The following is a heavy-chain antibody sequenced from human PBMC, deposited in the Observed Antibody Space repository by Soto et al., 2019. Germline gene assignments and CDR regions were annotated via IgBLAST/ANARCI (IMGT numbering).Heavy chain of an antibody. J-gene: IGHJ5*02. CDR1: GGSISSSSYY. D-gene: IGHD2-8*01. CDR3: ARQGIVLMVYANWFDP. Sequence: SETLSLTCTVSGGSISSSSYYWGWIRQPPGKGLEWIGSIYYSGSTYYSPSLKSRVTISVDTSKSQFSLKLSSVTAADTAVYYCARQGIVLMVYANWFDPWGQGTLVTVSS. CDR2: IYYSGST. V-gene: IGHV4-39*01.